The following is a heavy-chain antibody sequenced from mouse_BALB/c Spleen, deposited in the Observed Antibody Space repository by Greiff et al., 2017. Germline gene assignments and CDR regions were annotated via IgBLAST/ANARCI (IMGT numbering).Heavy chain of an antibody. CDR3: ARVRQYYFDD. CDR2: ISSGGSYT. Sequence: EVKLMESGGGLVKPGGSLKLSCAASGFTFSSYAMSWVRQSPEKRLEWVAEISSGGSYTYYPDTVTGRFTISRDNAKNTLYLEMSSLRSEDTAMYYCARVRQYYFDDWGQGTTLTVSS. D-gene: IGHD1-1*01. J-gene: IGHJ2*01. V-gene: IGHV5-9-4*01. CDR1: GFTFSSYA.